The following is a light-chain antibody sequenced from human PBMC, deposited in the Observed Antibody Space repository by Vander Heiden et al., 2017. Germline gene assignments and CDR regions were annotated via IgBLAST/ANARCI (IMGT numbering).Light chain of an antibody. CDR3: QQYNSYSL. CDR1: QSISSW. Sequence: DIQLTQSPSTLSASVGDRVTITCRASQSISSWLAWYQQKPGKAPKRLIYKASSLESGVPSRFSGSGSGTEFTLTISSLQPDEFATYYCQQYNSYSLFGQGTKLEIK. J-gene: IGKJ2*01. V-gene: IGKV1-5*03. CDR2: KAS.